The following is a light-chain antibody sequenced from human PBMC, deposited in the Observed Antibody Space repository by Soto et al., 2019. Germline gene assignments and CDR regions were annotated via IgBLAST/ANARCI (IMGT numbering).Light chain of an antibody. V-gene: IGKV1-9*01. CDR1: QGIDSH. J-gene: IGKJ4*01. CDR2: AAF. CDR3: KQVSGYPPT. Sequence: VQMTQSPSTLSASVGDRVTITCRASQGIDSHLAWYQQEPGKAPKLLIYAAFFLQSGVPSRFSGSASGTEFTLTISSLQPEDFETNSGKQVSGYPPTFGGGTNVDI.